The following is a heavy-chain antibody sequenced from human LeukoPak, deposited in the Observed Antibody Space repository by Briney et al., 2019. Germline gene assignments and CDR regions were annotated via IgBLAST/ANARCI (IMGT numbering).Heavy chain of an antibody. D-gene: IGHD5-24*01. J-gene: IGHJ2*01. Sequence: GGSLRLSCAVSGFNFDDYAMHWVRQAPGRGLEWVSGINWKTGNGVYADSVKGRFTISRDNAKNSLYLQMSSLRAEDTALYYCTRRAARWQFDLWGRGTLLTVSS. CDR1: GFNFDDYA. CDR3: TRRAARWQFDL. CDR2: INWKTGNG. V-gene: IGHV3-9*01.